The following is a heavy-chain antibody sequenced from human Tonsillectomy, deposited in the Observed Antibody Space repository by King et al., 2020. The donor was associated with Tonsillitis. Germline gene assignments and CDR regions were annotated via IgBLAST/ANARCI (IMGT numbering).Heavy chain of an antibody. CDR2: ISCSGSTI. CDR1: GFTFSDYY. V-gene: IGHV3-11*01. CDR3: ARDDVDTPMVYKRNFDY. J-gene: IGHJ4*02. D-gene: IGHD5-18*01. Sequence: VQLVESGGGLVKPGGSLRLSCAASGFTFSDYYMSWIRQAPGKGLEWLSYISCSGSTIYYADSVKGRFTVSRDNAKNSLYLQMNTLRAEDTAVCYCARDDVDTPMVYKRNFDYWGQGTLVTVSS.